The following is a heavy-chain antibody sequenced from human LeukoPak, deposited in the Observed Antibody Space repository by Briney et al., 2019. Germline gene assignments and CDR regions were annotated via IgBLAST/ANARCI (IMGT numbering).Heavy chain of an antibody. CDR1: GFTFSSYE. J-gene: IGHJ4*02. CDR2: ISSSGSTT. D-gene: IGHD1-14*01. CDR3: AAKEGTRSDFDY. Sequence: GGSLRLSCAASGFTFSSYEMNWARQAPGKGLEWVAYISSSGSTTHYADSAKGRFTISRDNAKNSLYLQMNSLRGEDTAVYYCAAKEGTRSDFDYWGQGTLVTAAS. V-gene: IGHV3-48*03.